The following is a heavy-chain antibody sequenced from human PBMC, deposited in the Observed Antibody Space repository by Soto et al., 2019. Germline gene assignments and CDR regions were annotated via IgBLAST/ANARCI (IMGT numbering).Heavy chain of an antibody. CDR1: GFIFSSYA. J-gene: IGHJ4*02. CDR3: VKVRGGFYTYYFDY. D-gene: IGHD3-10*01. V-gene: IGHV3-23*01. CDR2: ISGSGVST. Sequence: PGGSLRLSCAASGFIFSSYAMNWVRQTPGKGLEWVSGISGSGVSTYYADPVKGRFSISRDNSKNTLYLQMNSLRAEDTAIYYCVKVRGGFYTYYFDYWGQGTLVTVSS.